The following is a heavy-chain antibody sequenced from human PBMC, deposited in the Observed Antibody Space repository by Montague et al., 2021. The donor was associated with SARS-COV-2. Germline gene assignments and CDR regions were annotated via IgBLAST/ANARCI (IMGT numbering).Heavy chain of an antibody. CDR1: GGSISTSPYF. CDR3: AREVVFLRSKGGMDD. CDR2: IYYSGST. J-gene: IGHJ6*02. D-gene: IGHD2-15*01. Sequence: SETLSLTCTVSGGSISTSPYFWGWIRQPPGKGLEWIGSIYYSGSTYYNPSLKSRVAISIDTSENQFSLKLSSVTAADTAVYYCAREVVFLRSKGGMDDWGQGTTVTVSS. V-gene: IGHV4-39*02.